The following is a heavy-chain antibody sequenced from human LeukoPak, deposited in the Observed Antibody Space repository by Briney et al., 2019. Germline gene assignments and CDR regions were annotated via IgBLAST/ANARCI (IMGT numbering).Heavy chain of an antibody. CDR3: ARDREYYDSSGYPIDY. CDR1: GFTFSSYS. D-gene: IGHD3-22*01. J-gene: IGHJ4*02. V-gene: IGHV3-21*01. Sequence: PGGSLRLSCAASGFTFSSYSMNWVRQAPGKGLEWVSSISSSSSYIYYADSVKGRFTISRDNAKNSLYLQMNSLRAEDTAVYYCARDREYYDSSGYPIDYWGQGTLSPSPQ. CDR2: ISSSSSYI.